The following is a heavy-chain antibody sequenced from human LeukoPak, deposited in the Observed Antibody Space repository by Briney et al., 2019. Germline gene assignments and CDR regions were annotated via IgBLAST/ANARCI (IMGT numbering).Heavy chain of an antibody. CDR1: GFTFSSYV. V-gene: IGHV3-74*01. Sequence: GGSLRLSCETPGFTFSSYVMHWVRRTPGKGLVWVSRISHDGFISYADSVKGRFTISRDNAKNTLISQMNSLRAEDTAVYYCARDWVYKIDYWGRGTLVTVSS. D-gene: IGHD5-24*01. CDR2: ISHDGFI. CDR3: ARDWVYKIDY. J-gene: IGHJ4*02.